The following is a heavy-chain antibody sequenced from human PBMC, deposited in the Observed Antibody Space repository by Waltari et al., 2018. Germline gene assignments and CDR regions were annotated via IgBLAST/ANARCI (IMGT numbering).Heavy chain of an antibody. V-gene: IGHV3-72*01. Sequence: EVQLVESGGGLVQPGGSLRLSCAASGFTFSDHYMDWVRQAPGKGLGWVGRSRDKAKSYSTIYAASVKGRFIISRDDSNDSLYLQMNSLKTGDTAVYYCARVTATRHFDSWGQGTLVTVSS. D-gene: IGHD1-26*01. CDR3: ARVTATRHFDS. J-gene: IGHJ4*02. CDR1: GFTFSDHY. CDR2: SRDKAKSYST.